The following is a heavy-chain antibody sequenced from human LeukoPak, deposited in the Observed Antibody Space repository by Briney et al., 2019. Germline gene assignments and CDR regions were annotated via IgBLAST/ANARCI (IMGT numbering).Heavy chain of an antibody. CDR1: GGSISSSNW. J-gene: IGHJ5*02. V-gene: IGHV4-4*02. D-gene: IGHD3-3*01. Sequence: PSGTLSLTCAVSGGSISSSNWWSWVRQPPGKGLEWIGEIYHSGSTNYNPSLKSRVTISVDKSKNQFSLKLSSVTAADTAVYYCARDLRGLYDFWSGSTNWFDPWGQGTLVTVSS. CDR3: ARDLRGLYDFWSGSTNWFDP. CDR2: IYHSGST.